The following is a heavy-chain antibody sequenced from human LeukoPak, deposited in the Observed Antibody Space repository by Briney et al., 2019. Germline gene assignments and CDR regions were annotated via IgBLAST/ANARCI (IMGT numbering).Heavy chain of an antibody. CDR3: VRGLRDEDRYYSYYFMDV. CDR2: IHTSGDT. Sequence: SETLSLTCIVSGDSISNYFWTWIRQPPGKGLEWIGYIHTSGDTNYVSSLKSRVTMSVDTSKNQFSLRLSSVTAADTAVYSCVRGLRDEDRYYSYYFMDVWGKGTTVTVSS. D-gene: IGHD3-16*01. CDR1: GDSISNYF. V-gene: IGHV4-4*09. J-gene: IGHJ6*03.